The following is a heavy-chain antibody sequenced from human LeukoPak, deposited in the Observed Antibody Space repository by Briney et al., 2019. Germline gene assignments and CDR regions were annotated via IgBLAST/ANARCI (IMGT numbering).Heavy chain of an antibody. CDR3: AKERNLEIAVAGTIFDY. CDR2: IYSGGDT. Sequence: AGGSLRLSCAASGFPVSSNYMGWVRQAPGKGLEWVSVIYSGGDTYYADSVKGRFTISRDNSKNMIYLEMTSLKAEDTAVYYCAKERNLEIAVAGTIFDYWGQGTLVTVSS. D-gene: IGHD6-19*01. V-gene: IGHV3-66*01. J-gene: IGHJ4*02. CDR1: GFPVSSNY.